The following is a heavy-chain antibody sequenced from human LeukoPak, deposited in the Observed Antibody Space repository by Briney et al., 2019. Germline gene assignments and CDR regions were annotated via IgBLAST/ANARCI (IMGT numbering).Heavy chain of an antibody. CDR2: IYYSGST. CDR3: ARVVAGTFGY. J-gene: IGHJ4*02. Sequence: PSETLSLTCTVSGGSISSYYWSWIRQPPGKGLEWIGYIYYSGSTNYNPSLKSRVTISVDTSKNQFSLKLSSVTAADTAVYYCARVVAGTFGYWGQGTLVTVSS. CDR1: GGSISSYY. D-gene: IGHD6-19*01. V-gene: IGHV4-59*01.